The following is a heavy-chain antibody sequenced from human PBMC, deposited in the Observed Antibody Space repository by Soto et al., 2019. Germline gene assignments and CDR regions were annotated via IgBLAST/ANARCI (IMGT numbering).Heavy chain of an antibody. CDR1: GYSFTSYW. D-gene: IGHD3-22*01. Sequence: GESLKISCKGSGYSFTSYWIGWVRQMPGKGLEWMGIIYPGDSDTRYSPSFQGQVTISADKSISTAYLQWSSLKASDTAMYYCARRGTMIVVAGEYYFDYWGQGTLVTVSS. CDR2: IYPGDSDT. J-gene: IGHJ4*02. CDR3: ARRGTMIVVAGEYYFDY. V-gene: IGHV5-51*01.